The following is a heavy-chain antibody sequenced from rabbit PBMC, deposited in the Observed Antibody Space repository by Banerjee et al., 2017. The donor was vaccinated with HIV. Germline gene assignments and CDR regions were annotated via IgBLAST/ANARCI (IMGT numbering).Heavy chain of an antibody. J-gene: IGHJ4*01. D-gene: IGHD8-1*01. Sequence: QSLEESGGDLVKPGASLTLTCTASGFSFSSAYFMCWVRQAPGKGLEWIACIDTGGVGTYYASWAKGRFTISKTSSTTVTLQMTSLTVADTATYFCARDVDGGDGITYGGELWGPGTLVTVS. CDR1: GFSFSSAYF. V-gene: IGHV1S40*01. CDR2: IDTGGVGT. CDR3: ARDVDGGDGITYGGEL.